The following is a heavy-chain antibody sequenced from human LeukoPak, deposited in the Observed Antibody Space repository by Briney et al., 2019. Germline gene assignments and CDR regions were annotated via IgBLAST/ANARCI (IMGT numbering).Heavy chain of an antibody. V-gene: IGHV3-21*01. Sequence: GGSLRLSCAASGFTFSRYSMNWVRQAPGQGLEWVSSIGSSSAYIYYADSVRGRFTISRDNANHSVYLQMNSLRAEDTAVYYCARGYDDCGYSSGYWGQGTLVTVSS. CDR3: ARGYDDCGYSSGY. CDR2: IGSSSAYI. J-gene: IGHJ4*02. CDR1: GFTFSRYS. D-gene: IGHD3-22*01.